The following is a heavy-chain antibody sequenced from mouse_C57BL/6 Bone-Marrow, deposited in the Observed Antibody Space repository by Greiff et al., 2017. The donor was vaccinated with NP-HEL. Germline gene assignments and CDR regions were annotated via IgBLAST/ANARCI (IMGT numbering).Heavy chain of an antibody. CDR1: GFSLTSYG. CDR3: ARHGYYSNPYYAMDY. CDR2: IWSDGST. Sequence: VHLVESGPGLVAPSQSLSITCTVSGFSLTSYGVHWVRQPPGQGLEWLVVIWSDGSTTYNSALKSRLSISKDNSKSQVFLKMNSLQTDDTAMYYCARHGYYSNPYYAMDYWGQGTSVTVSS. D-gene: IGHD2-5*01. V-gene: IGHV2-6-1*01. J-gene: IGHJ4*01.